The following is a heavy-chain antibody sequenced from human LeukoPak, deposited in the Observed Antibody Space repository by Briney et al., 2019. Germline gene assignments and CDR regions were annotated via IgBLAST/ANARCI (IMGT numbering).Heavy chain of an antibody. CDR3: ARDGGYSGFDADC. V-gene: IGHV3-48*01. CDR2: ISDSSAM. CDR1: GFTFRTYS. J-gene: IGHJ4*02. D-gene: IGHD5-12*01. Sequence: GGSLRLSCAASGFTFRTYSMKLVRQAPGKGLEWVSYISDSSAMYYADSVRGRFTISRENDKNSLFLQMNSLRAEDTAVYYCARDGGYSGFDADCWGQGTLVTVSS.